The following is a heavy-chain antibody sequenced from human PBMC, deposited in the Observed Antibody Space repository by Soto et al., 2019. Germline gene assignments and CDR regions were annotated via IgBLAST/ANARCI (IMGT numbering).Heavy chain of an antibody. J-gene: IGHJ4*02. CDR1: GGSFSGYY. V-gene: IGHV4-34*01. CDR2: INHSGST. Sequence: PSETLSLTCAVYGGSFSGYYWSWIRQPPGKGLEWIGEINHSGSTNYNPSLKSRVTISLDTSKNHFSLKLSSVTAAETAVYYCARAGGYNSFDYWGQGTLVTVSS. D-gene: IGHD3-10*01. CDR3: ARAGGYNSFDY.